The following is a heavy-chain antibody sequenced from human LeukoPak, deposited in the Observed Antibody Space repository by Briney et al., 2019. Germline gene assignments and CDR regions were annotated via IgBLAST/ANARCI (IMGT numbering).Heavy chain of an antibody. CDR3: ARASFDY. CDR2: ISSSSSYI. J-gene: IGHJ4*02. V-gene: IGHV3-21*01. Sequence: GGSLRLSCAASSFTFSNAWMNWVRQAPGKGLEWVSSISSSSSYIYYADSVKGRFTISRDNAKNSLYLQMNSLRAEDTAVYYCARASFDYWGQGTLVTVSS. CDR1: SFTFSNAW.